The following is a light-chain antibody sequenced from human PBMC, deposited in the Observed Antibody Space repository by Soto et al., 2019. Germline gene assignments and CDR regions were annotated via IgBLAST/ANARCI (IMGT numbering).Light chain of an antibody. CDR2: WAS. CDR3: QQYFNPLRT. V-gene: IGKV4-1*01. CDR1: QSVLSSSNNKNY. J-gene: IGKJ1*01. Sequence: DSEMSQSPDSLAVSLGERATINCKSGQSVLSSSNNKNYLAWYQHKAGQPPKLLFYWASTRESGVPDRFSASGSGAEFTLTISSLQSEDVAVYYCQQYFNPLRTFGQGTRVEIK.